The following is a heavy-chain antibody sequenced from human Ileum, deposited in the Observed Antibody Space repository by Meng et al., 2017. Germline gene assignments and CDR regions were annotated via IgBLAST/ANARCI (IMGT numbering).Heavy chain of an antibody. D-gene: IGHD2-2*01. J-gene: IGHJ4*02. V-gene: IGHV3-20*04. Sequence: SPKISCAASGFTSDDYGMSCARPAPGKGLAWVSGINWNGGSTGYADSVKVRFTISRDNGRNSLYRQINSLRAEDTALYYCARVERYCSSTSCYFYYFDYWGQGTLVTVSS. CDR2: INWNGGST. CDR1: GFTSDDYG. CDR3: ARVERYCSSTSCYFYYFDY.